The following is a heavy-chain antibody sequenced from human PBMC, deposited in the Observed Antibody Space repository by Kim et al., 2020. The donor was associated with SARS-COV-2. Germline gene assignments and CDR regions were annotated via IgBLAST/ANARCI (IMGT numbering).Heavy chain of an antibody. CDR1: GFTFSSYW. CDR3: ARDPFYDFWGLHYGMDV. V-gene: IGHV3-7*01. CDR2: IKQDGSEK. J-gene: IGHJ6*02. Sequence: GGSLRLSCAASGFTFSSYWMSWVRQAPGKGLEWVANIKQDGSEKYYVDSVKGRFTISRDNAKNSLYLQMNSLRAEDTAVYYCARDPFYDFWGLHYGMDVWGQGTTVTVSS. D-gene: IGHD3-3*01.